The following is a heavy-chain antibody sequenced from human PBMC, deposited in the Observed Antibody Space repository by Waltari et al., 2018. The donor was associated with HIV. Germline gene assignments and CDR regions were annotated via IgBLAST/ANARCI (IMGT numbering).Heavy chain of an antibody. D-gene: IGHD3-10*01. V-gene: IGHV3-7*01. CDR1: GFTFRRYL. CDR3: AGGGVLLWFGDLNWFDP. CDR2: IKQDGSEK. J-gene: IGHJ5*02. Sequence: EVQLLVSGGGLVQPGGSLRLSWAASGFTFRRYLVSWVRQAPGNGLEWVANIKQDGSEKYYVDSVKGRFTISRDNAKNSLYLQMNSLRAEDTAVYYCAGGGVLLWFGDLNWFDPWGQGTLVTVSS.